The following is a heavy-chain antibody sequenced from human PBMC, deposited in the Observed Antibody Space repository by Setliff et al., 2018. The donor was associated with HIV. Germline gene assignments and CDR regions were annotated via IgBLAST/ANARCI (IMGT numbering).Heavy chain of an antibody. D-gene: IGHD6-6*01. J-gene: IGHJ1*01. Sequence: GASVKVPCKASGYTFTSYYMHWVRQAPGQGLEWMGIINPSSGSTNYAQKFQRRVTMTRDTSTSTVYMELSSLRSEDTAVYYCARDPAPSSSASYFQHWGQGTPVTVSS. CDR3: ARDPAPSSSASYFQH. V-gene: IGHV1-46*01. CDR1: GYTFTSYY. CDR2: INPSSGST.